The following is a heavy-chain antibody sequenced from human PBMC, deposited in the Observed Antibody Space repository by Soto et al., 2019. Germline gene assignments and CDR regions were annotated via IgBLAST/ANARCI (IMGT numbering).Heavy chain of an antibody. CDR3: ARDHDQYSSSSGSFDP. J-gene: IGHJ5*02. D-gene: IGHD6-6*01. CDR2: ISSSGSTI. V-gene: IGHV3-48*04. CDR1: GFTFSSYA. Sequence: GGSLRLSCAASGFTFSSYAMSWVRQAPGKGLEWVSAISSSGSTIYYADSVKGRFTISRDNAKNSLYLQMNSLRAEDTAVYYCARDHDQYSSSSGSFDPWGQGTLVTVSS.